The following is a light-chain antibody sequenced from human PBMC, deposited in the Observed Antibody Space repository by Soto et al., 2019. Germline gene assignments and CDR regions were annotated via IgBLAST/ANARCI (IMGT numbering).Light chain of an antibody. V-gene: IGKV3-15*01. CDR1: QSVSRN. CDR2: GES. Sequence: EIVMTQSPATLSVSPGERATLSCRASQSVSRNLAWYQQKPGQAPRLLIYGESTRANDIEARISGSGSGTEFTDTIISLQSEDFAVYYFQEYNKWPLTLGGGTKVEIK. CDR3: QEYNKWPLT. J-gene: IGKJ4*01.